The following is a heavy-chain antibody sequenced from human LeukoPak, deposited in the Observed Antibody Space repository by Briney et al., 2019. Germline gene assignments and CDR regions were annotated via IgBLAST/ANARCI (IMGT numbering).Heavy chain of an antibody. D-gene: IGHD5-12*01. CDR3: ASGYDYARDAFDI. CDR2: IYYSGST. CDR1: GGSISSGGYY. J-gene: IGHJ3*02. V-gene: IGHV4-31*03. Sequence: SETLSLTCTVSGGSISSGGYYWSWIRQHPGKGLEWIGYIYYSGSTYCNPSLKSRVTISVDKSKNQFSLKLSSVTAADTAVYYCASGYDYARDAFDIWGQGTMVTVSS.